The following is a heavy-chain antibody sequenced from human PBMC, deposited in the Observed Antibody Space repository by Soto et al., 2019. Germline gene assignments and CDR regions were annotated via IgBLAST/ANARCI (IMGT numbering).Heavy chain of an antibody. Sequence: SETLSLTCSFSRAFINSGGFYYSWIRQPPGKGLEWLGYIFHSGSTLYTPSLRGRLTLSADTSRNQLSLHLTSVTAADTAVYYCVRGGIAGHWFDPWGQGILVT. CDR3: VRGGIAGHWFDP. V-gene: IGHV4-31*03. D-gene: IGHD2-21*01. J-gene: IGHJ5*02. CDR1: RAFINSGGFY. CDR2: IFHSGST.